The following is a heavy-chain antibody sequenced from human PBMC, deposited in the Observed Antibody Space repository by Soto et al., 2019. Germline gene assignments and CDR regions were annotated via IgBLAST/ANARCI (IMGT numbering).Heavy chain of an antibody. V-gene: IGHV1-3*01. CDR1: GYTFNTFG. CDR2: INAGNGNT. Sequence: ASVKVSCKASGYTFNTFGITWVRQAPGQRLEWMGWINAGNGNTKYSQKFQGRVTITRDTSASTAYMELSSLRSEDTAVYYCARAWVVVTAPDYWGQGTLVT. D-gene: IGHD2-21*02. CDR3: ARAWVVVTAPDY. J-gene: IGHJ4*02.